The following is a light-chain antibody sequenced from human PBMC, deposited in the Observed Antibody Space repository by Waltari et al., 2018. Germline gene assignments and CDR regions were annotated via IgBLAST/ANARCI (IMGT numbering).Light chain of an antibody. V-gene: IGLV1-40*01. Sequence: QSVLTQPPSVSGAPGQRVTISCTGSSSNIGAGSGVHWYQQLPGTAPKLLIYGNNNRPSGVPDRFSGSKSGTSASLAITGRQAEDEADYYCQSYDSSLSGVLFGGGTKLTVL. CDR3: QSYDSSLSGVL. J-gene: IGLJ2*01. CDR1: SSNIGAGSG. CDR2: GNN.